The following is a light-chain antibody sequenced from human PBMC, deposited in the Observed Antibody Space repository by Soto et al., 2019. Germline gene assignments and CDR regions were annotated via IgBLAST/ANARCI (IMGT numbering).Light chain of an antibody. Sequence: EIVLTQSPGTLSLSPGERATLTCRASQSVTSSYLAWYQQRPGQAPRLLMYGASSRATGIPDRFSGSGSGTDFTLTISRLEPEDVAVYYCQQYGSSPLTFGPGTKVDI. J-gene: IGKJ3*01. CDR3: QQYGSSPLT. V-gene: IGKV3-20*01. CDR2: GAS. CDR1: QSVTSSY.